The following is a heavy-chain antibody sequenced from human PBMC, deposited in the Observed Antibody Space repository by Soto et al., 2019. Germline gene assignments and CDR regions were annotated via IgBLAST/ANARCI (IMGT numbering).Heavy chain of an antibody. CDR1: GGSICSGDYY. D-gene: IGHD3-10*01. V-gene: IGHV4-30-4*01. J-gene: IGHJ6*02. CDR3: ARVGFGELLAHGMDV. CDR2: IYYSGST. Sequence: QVQPQESGPGLVKPSQTLSLTCTVSGGSICSGDYYWSWIRQPPGKGLEWIGYIYYSGSTYYNPALESRVTISVDTSKNQFSLKLSSVTAADTAVYYCARVGFGELLAHGMDVWGQGTTVTVSS.